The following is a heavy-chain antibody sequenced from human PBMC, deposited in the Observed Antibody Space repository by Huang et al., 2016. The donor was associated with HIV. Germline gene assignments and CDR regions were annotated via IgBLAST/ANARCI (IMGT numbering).Heavy chain of an antibody. D-gene: IGHD2-21*01. CDR2: VATEHGET. CDR3: AAGYDTYYDI. V-gene: IGHV1-24*01. J-gene: IGHJ3*02. Sequence: QVQLVQSGAEVKKPGASVKVSCKVSGYTLTAFSIHWVRQAPGKGLEWMGGVATEHGETIYAQNIHGRGTMTEDTSTDTAYMGLNSLGPEDTAVYYCAAGYDTYYDIWGQGTMVIASS. CDR1: GYTLTAFS.